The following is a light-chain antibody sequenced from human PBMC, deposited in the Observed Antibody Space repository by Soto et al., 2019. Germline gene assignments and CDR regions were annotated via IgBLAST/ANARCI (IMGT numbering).Light chain of an antibody. V-gene: IGKV1-16*02. CDR1: QDIRNY. CDR2: AAS. CDR3: QHYKSYPIT. J-gene: IGKJ5*01. Sequence: DIQMTQSPPSLSASVGDRVTITCRASQDIRNYLAWFQQKPGKAPKSLIYAASSLHSGVPSKFSGSGSGTDFTLTITSLQPEDSATYYCQHYKSYPITFGQGTRLEIK.